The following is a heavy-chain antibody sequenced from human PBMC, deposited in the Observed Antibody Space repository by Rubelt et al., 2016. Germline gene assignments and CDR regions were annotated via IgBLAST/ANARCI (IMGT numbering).Heavy chain of an antibody. J-gene: IGHJ4*02. CDR1: GGSISSSSYY. CDR2: ISYSGST. V-gene: IGHV4-39*07. CDR3: ARETQPTVTTRGEVDY. D-gene: IGHD4-17*01. Sequence: QLQLQESGPGLVKPSETLSLTYTVSGGSISSSSYYWGWIRQPPGKGLEWIATISYSGSTYYNPSLKSRGTISVDSPKNQFSLKLSPVTAADTAVYYCARETQPTVTTRGEVDYGGQGTLVTVSS.